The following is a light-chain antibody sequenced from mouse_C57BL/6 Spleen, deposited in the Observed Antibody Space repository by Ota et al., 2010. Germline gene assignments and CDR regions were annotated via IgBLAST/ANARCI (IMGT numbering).Light chain of an antibody. V-gene: IGKV8-28*01. CDR1: QSLLASGNQKNH. CDR3: QNDHSFPFT. J-gene: IGKJ4*01. CDR2: GAS. Sequence: QSPSSLTVSAGEKVTMSCKSSQSLLASGNQKNHLAWFQQKPGQPPKLLIYGASTRESGVPDRFTGSGSGTDFTLTISSVQAEDLAVYYCQNDHSFPFTFGSGTKLEI.